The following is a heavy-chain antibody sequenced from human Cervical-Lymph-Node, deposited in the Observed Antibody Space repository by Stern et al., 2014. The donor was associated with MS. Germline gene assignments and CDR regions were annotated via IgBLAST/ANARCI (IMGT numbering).Heavy chain of an antibody. Sequence: EVHLVESGGGLVKPGESLRLSCAASGFTFITYSMNWVRQAPGKGLEWVSSISSSSTYINYADSVQGRFTISRENAKNSLFLQMNSLRVEDTAVYYCARDPGILTPSYFDYWGQGSLVTVSS. CDR1: GFTFITYS. D-gene: IGHD3-9*01. CDR2: ISSSSTYI. CDR3: ARDPGILTPSYFDY. V-gene: IGHV3-21*01. J-gene: IGHJ4*02.